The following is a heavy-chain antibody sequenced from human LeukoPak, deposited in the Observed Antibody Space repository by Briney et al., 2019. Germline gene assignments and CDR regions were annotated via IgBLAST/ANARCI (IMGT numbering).Heavy chain of an antibody. J-gene: IGHJ4*02. D-gene: IGHD3-22*01. CDR3: ARAPTRAYYYDSSGYTPYYFDY. Sequence: ASVKVSCKASGYTFTGYYIHWVRQASGQDLEWMGWLNPNSGGTNSAQRFQGRVTMTRDTSISTAYMELSRLRSDDTAVYYCARAPTRAYYYDSSGYTPYYFDYWGQGTLVTVSS. CDR2: LNPNSGGT. CDR1: GYTFTGYY. V-gene: IGHV1-2*02.